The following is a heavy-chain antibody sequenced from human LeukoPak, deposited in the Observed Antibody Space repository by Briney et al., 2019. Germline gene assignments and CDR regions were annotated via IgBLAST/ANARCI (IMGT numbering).Heavy chain of an antibody. V-gene: IGHV3-30-3*01. Sequence: GGSLRLSCAASGFTFSSYAMHWVRQAPGKGLEWVAVISYDGSNKYYADSVKGRFTISRDNSKNTLYLQMNSLRAEDAAVYYCARDPGSPSLNWFDPWGQGTLVTVSP. J-gene: IGHJ5*02. CDR2: ISYDGSNK. CDR3: ARDPGSPSLNWFDP. CDR1: GFTFSSYA.